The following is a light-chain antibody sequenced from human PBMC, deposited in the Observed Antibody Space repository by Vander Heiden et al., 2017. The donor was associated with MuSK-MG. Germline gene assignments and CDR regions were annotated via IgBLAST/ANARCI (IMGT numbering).Light chain of an antibody. J-gene: IGLJ2*01. CDR1: ISNIGSSY. Sequence: QSVLTQPPSVSAAQGQKVTISCSGSISNIGSSYVSGYQQVPGTGHQHLIYYHNRRRSAIPDRFSCSKSGTSATLSTTLLQAGDAADYYCDSADRNMSAVVFGGGTKLTVL. CDR3: DSADRNMSAVV. V-gene: IGLV1-51*01. CDR2: YHN.